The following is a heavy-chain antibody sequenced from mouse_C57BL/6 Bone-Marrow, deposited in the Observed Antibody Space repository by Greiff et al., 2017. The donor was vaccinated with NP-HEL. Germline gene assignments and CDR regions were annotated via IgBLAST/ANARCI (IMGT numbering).Heavy chain of an antibody. V-gene: IGHV1-55*01. D-gene: IGHD2-2*01. CDR1: GYTFTSYW. Sequence: QVQLQQPGAELVKPGASVKMSCKASGYTFTSYWITWVKQRPGQGLEWIGDIYPGSGSTNYNEKFKSKATLTVDTSSSTAYMQLSSLTSEDSAVYYCARKTDGVTTRDYFDYWGQGTTLTVSS. J-gene: IGHJ2*01. CDR2: IYPGSGST. CDR3: ARKTDGVTTRDYFDY.